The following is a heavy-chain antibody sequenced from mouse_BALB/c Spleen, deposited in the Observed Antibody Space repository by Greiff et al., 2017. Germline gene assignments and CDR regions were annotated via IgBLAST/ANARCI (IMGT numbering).Heavy chain of an antibody. CDR3: ARSFTGTGYAMDY. CDR1: GFTFSSFG. Sequence: EVKLVESGGGLVQPGGSRKLSCAASGFTFSSFGMPWVRQAPEKGLAWVAYISSGSSTIYYADTVKGRFTISRDNPKNTLFLQMTSLRSEDTAMYYCARSFTGTGYAMDYWGQGTSVTVSS. J-gene: IGHJ4*01. CDR2: ISSGSSTI. D-gene: IGHD4-1*01. V-gene: IGHV5-17*02.